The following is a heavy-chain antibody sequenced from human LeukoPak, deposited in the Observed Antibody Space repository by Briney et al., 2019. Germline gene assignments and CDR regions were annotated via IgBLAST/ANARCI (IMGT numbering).Heavy chain of an antibody. J-gene: IGHJ5*02. V-gene: IGHV1-8*01. CDR2: INPNSGNT. Sequence: GASVKVSCKASGYTFTSYDINWVRQATGQGLAWMGWINPNSGNTGYAQKFQGRVTITRNTSISTAYMELSSLRSEDTAVYYCARGQYDFWSGSSVVRIQNWFDPWGQGTLVTVSS. CDR3: ARGQYDFWSGSSVVRIQNWFDP. CDR1: GYTFTSYD. D-gene: IGHD3-3*01.